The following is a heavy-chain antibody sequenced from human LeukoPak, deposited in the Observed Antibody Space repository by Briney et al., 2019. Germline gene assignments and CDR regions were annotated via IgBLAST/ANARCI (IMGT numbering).Heavy chain of an antibody. Sequence: GGSLRLSCAASGFTFSSYSMNWVRQAPGKGLEWVSYISSSSSTIYYADSVKGRFTISRDNAKNSLYLQMNSLRAEDTAVYYCATSSRYQWLVSGHYFDSWGQGTLVTVSS. CDR3: ATSSRYQWLVSGHYFDS. J-gene: IGHJ4*02. CDR2: ISSSSSTI. CDR1: GFTFSSYS. D-gene: IGHD6-19*01. V-gene: IGHV3-48*01.